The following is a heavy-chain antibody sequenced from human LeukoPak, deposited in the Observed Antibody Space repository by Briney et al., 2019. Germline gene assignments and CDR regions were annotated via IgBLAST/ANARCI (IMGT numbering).Heavy chain of an antibody. D-gene: IGHD2-8*02. J-gene: IGHJ4*02. Sequence: ASVKVSCKASGYTFTGYYMHWVQQAPGQGLEWMGWINPNSGGTNYAQKFQGRVTMTGDTSISTAYMELSRLRSDDTAVYYCARGAGGVRLYFDYWGQGTLVTVSS. V-gene: IGHV1-2*02. CDR1: GYTFTGYY. CDR2: INPNSGGT. CDR3: ARGAGGVRLYFDY.